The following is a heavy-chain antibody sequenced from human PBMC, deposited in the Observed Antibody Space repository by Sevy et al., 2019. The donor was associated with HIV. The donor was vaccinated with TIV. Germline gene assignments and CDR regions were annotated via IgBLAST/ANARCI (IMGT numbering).Heavy chain of an antibody. CDR1: GFTFSSYA. CDR3: AKSLFSSIAVAGNWAFDI. Sequence: GGSLRLSCAASGFTFSSYAMSWVRQAPGKGLEWVSAISGSGGSTYYADSVKGRFTISRDNSKNTLYLQMNSLRAEDTAVYYCAKSLFSSIAVAGNWAFDIWGQGTMVTVS. J-gene: IGHJ3*02. D-gene: IGHD6-19*01. CDR2: ISGSGGST. V-gene: IGHV3-23*01.